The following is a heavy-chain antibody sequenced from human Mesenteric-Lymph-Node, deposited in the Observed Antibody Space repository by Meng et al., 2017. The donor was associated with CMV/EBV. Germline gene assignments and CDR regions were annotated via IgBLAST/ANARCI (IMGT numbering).Heavy chain of an antibody. CDR1: GFTFSSYW. J-gene: IGHJ6*02. V-gene: IGHV3-74*01. CDR2: INSDGSTT. Sequence: GGSLRLSCAASGFTFSSYWMHWVRQAPGKGLVWVSRINSDGSTTNYADSVKGRFTISRDNAKNTLYLQMNSLRAEDTAVYYCGKDLTIFAVANYYYYCVDVWGQGTTVTVSS. CDR3: GKDLTIFAVANYYYYCVDV. D-gene: IGHD3-3*01.